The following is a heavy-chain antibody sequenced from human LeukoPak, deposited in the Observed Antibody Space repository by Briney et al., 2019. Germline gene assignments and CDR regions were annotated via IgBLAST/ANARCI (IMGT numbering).Heavy chain of an antibody. Sequence: SVKVSCKASGGTFSSYAISWVRQAPGQGLEWMRGIIPIFGTANYAQKFQGRVTITADESTSTAYMELSSLRSEDTAVYYCARVRGDFWSGYFGFDPWGQGTLVTVSS. J-gene: IGHJ5*02. CDR3: ARVRGDFWSGYFGFDP. V-gene: IGHV1-69*13. D-gene: IGHD3-3*01. CDR2: IIPIFGTA. CDR1: GGTFSSYA.